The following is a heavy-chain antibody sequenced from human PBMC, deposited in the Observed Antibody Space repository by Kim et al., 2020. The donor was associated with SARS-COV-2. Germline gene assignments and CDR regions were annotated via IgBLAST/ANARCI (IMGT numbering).Heavy chain of an antibody. CDR3: AGGVKEFGDFNI. Sequence: SETLSLTCTVSGGSNSRYYWGWIRQPPGKGLEWIGYMNYRGNTDYNPSLRSRVSMSVDTSRNRFSLTLTSVTATDTAVYFCAGGVKEFGDFNIWGQGALVTVS. J-gene: IGHJ4*02. CDR1: GGSNSRYY. V-gene: IGHV4-59*03. D-gene: IGHD4-17*01. CDR2: MNYRGNT.